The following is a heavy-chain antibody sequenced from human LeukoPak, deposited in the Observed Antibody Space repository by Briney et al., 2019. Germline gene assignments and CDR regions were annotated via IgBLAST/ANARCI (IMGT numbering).Heavy chain of an antibody. CDR2: INPNSGGT. CDR3: ATLTQSL. Sequence: ASVKVSCKASGYTFTGYYMHWLRQAPGQGLEWMGWINPNSGGTNYAQKFQGRVTMTRDTSASTAYMELSSLRSEDMAVYYCATLTQSLWGQGTLVTVSS. CDR1: GYTFTGYY. D-gene: IGHD1-14*01. V-gene: IGHV1-2*02. J-gene: IGHJ4*02.